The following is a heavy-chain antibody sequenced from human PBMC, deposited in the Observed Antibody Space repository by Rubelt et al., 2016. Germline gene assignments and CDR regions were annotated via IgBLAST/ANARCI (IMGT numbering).Heavy chain of an antibody. CDR2: IRAYNGDT. D-gene: IGHD4-17*01. CDR1: GYSFITYA. Sequence: QVQLVRSGAEMRKPGASVKVSCQTSGYSFITYAVNWVRQAPGQGLEWMGWIRAYNGDTKYAHKRRRRVTLTTATSTNTAYMELTNLRSDDTAVYYCGRAWDYGDRFPIDDWGQGTLVTVSS. V-gene: IGHV1-18*01. CDR3: GRAWDYGDRFPIDD. J-gene: IGHJ4*02.